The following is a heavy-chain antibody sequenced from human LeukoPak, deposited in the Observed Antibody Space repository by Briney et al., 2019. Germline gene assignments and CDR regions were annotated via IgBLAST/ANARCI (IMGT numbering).Heavy chain of an antibody. CDR2: IYDSGST. D-gene: IGHD2-15*01. CDR3: ARGYCSGGNCYPGGNWFDP. J-gene: IGHJ5*02. Sequence: SETLSLTCTVSGGSISSYYWSWIRQPPGRGLEWIGYIYDSGSTKYNPSLKSRVTISVDTSKKQFSLKLSSVTAADTAVYYCARGYCSGGNCYPGGNWFDPWGQGTLVTVSS. V-gene: IGHV4-59*08. CDR1: GGSISSYY.